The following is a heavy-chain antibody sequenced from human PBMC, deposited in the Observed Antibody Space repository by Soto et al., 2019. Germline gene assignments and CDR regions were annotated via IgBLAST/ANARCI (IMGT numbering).Heavy chain of an antibody. CDR3: ARDWTHQFDY. V-gene: IGHV3-33*01. CDR1: GFTFSSYV. CDR2: IWHDGSNE. J-gene: IGHJ4*02. D-gene: IGHD2-2*01. Sequence: QVQLVESGGGVVQPGRSLRLSCAASGFTFSSYVMHWVRQAPGKGLEWVAVIWHDGSNEYYADSVKGRFTISRDNSKNTMFMQMNSLRAEDTAVYYCARDWTHQFDYWGQGTLVTVSS.